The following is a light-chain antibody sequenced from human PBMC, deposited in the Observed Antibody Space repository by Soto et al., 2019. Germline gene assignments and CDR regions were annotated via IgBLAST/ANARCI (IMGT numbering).Light chain of an antibody. J-gene: IGKJ5*01. V-gene: IGKV1-39*01. CDR2: GAS. CDR3: QQSYSTPIT. Sequence: DIQMTQSPNSLSASLRDRVTITCRASENIVTHLNWYQQRPGKAPKVLIYGASNLQPGVPSRFSGSGSGTDFILTISSLQPEDFATYYCQQSYSTPITFGQGARLEI. CDR1: ENIVTH.